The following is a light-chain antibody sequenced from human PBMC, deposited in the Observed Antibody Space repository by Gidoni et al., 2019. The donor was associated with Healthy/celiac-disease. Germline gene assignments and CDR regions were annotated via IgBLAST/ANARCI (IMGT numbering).Light chain of an antibody. CDR3: QQYYSYPRT. J-gene: IGKJ1*01. Sequence: AIRMTKSPSSFSASTGDRVTITCRASQGISSYLAWYQQKPGKAPKLLIYAASTLQSGVPSRFSGSGSVTDFTLTISCLQSEDFATYYCQQYYSYPRTFGRGTKVEIK. CDR2: AAS. CDR1: QGISSY. V-gene: IGKV1-8*01.